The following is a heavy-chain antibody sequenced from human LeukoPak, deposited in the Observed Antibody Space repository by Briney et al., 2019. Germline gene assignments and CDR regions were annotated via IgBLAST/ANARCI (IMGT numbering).Heavy chain of an antibody. Sequence: ASVKVSCKASGGTFSSYAISWVRQAPGQGLEWMGGIIPIFGTANYAQKFQGRVTITADESTSTAYMELSSLRAEDTAVYYCAKKPPPIYDYGDSFDYWGQGTLVTVSS. CDR1: GGTFSSYA. J-gene: IGHJ4*02. CDR2: IIPIFGTA. CDR3: AKKPPPIYDYGDSFDY. V-gene: IGHV1-69*13. D-gene: IGHD4-17*01.